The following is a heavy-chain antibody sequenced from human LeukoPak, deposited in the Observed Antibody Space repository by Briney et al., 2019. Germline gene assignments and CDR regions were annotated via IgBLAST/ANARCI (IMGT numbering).Heavy chain of an antibody. V-gene: IGHV1-18*01. D-gene: IGHD6-13*01. CDR1: GYTFTTYG. CDR3: AGPAAGGTFDY. J-gene: IGHJ4*02. Sequence: GASVKVSCKASGYTFTTYGISWVRQAPGQGLEWMGWISGYNDNAKYAQKLQGRVTMTTDTSTSTAYMELRSLRSDDTAVYYCAGPAAGGTFDYWGQGTLVTVSS. CDR2: ISGYNDNA.